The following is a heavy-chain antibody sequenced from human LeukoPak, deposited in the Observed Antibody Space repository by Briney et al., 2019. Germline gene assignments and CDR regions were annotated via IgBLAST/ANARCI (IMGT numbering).Heavy chain of an antibody. D-gene: IGHD6-19*01. CDR1: GGSFSGYY. V-gene: IGHV4-34*01. Sequence: SETLSLTCTVYGGSFSGYYWSWIRQPPGKGLEWIGEINHSGSTNYNPSLKSRVTISVDTSKNQFSLKLSSVTAADMAVYYCARGPGSGWKPYYYYYYMDVWGQGTLVTVSS. J-gene: IGHJ6*03. CDR2: INHSGST. CDR3: ARGPGSGWKPYYYYYYMDV.